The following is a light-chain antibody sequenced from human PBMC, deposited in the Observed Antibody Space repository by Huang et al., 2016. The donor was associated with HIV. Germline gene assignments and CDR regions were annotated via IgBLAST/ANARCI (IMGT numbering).Light chain of an antibody. CDR2: AAS. CDR3: QQYYITPPIA. Sequence: DIQMTQSPSSLSASVGDRVTITCRPSQVISNSLAWYQQKPGKAPKLLLFAASRLEGGVPYRFSGGGSGTDDPLTISSLQPEDFATYYCQQYYITPPIAFGQGTRLEIK. CDR1: QVISNS. J-gene: IGKJ5*01. V-gene: IGKV1-NL1*01.